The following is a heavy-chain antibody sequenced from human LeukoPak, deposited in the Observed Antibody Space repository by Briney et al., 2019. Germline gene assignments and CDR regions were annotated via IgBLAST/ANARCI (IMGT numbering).Heavy chain of an antibody. D-gene: IGHD3-10*01. CDR2: IYYSGST. J-gene: IGHJ4*02. CDR1: GGSISSYY. V-gene: IGHV4-59*01. CDR3: ARGNGGSTGSPPYY. Sequence: SETLSLTCTVSGGSISSYYWSWIRQPPGKGLEWIGYIYYSGSTNYNPSLKSRVTISVDTSKNQFSLKLSSVTAADTGVYYCARGNGGSTGSPPYYWGQGTLVTVSS.